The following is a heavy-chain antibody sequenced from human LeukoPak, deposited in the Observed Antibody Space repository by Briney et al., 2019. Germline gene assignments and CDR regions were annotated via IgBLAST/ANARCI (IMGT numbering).Heavy chain of an antibody. Sequence: GGSLRLSCAASGFTFSSYGMHWVRQAPGKGREWVEVISYKGSNKYYADSVKGRFTISRDNSKNTLYLQMNSLRAEDTAVYYCAKGVNYYDSSGYSLDAFDIWGQGTMVTVSS. CDR1: GFTFSSYG. CDR3: AKGVNYYDSSGYSLDAFDI. J-gene: IGHJ3*02. CDR2: ISYKGSNK. V-gene: IGHV3-30*18. D-gene: IGHD3-22*01.